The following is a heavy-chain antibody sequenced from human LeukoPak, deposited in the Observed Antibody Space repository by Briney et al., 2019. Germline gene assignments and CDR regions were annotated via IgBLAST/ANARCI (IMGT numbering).Heavy chain of an antibody. CDR3: ARASKPDY. Sequence: PGGSLRLSCAASGFTFDDYAMHWVRQAPGKGLEWVSSISSSSSYIYYADSVKGRFTVSRDNAKNSLYLQMNSLRAEDTAVYYCARASKPDYWGQGTLVTVSS. CDR1: GFTFDDYA. V-gene: IGHV3-21*01. CDR2: ISSSSSYI. J-gene: IGHJ4*02.